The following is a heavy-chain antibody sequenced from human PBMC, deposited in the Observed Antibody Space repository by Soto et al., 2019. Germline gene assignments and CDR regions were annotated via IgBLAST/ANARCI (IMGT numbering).Heavy chain of an antibody. Sequence: EVQLVESGGGLVQPGGSLRLSCTASGFTFSSQWLHWVRQAPGKGLMWISRILNDGTTTNYADSVKGRFTVSRVNAKKTMSLQMNNLRAEDTAVYYCATWRGGYTYGLDHWGQGTPVTVSS. V-gene: IGHV3-74*01. J-gene: IGHJ4*02. CDR2: ILNDGTTT. D-gene: IGHD5-18*01. CDR3: ATWRGGYTYGLDH. CDR1: GFTFSSQW.